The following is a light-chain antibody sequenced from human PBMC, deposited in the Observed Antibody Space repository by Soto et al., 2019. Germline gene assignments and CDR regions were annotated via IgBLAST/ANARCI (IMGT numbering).Light chain of an antibody. J-gene: IGLJ1*01. CDR1: SSDVGGYNY. V-gene: IGLV2-14*01. CDR2: DVS. Sequence: QSVLTQPASVSGSPGQSITISCTGTSSDVGGYNYVSWYQQHPGKAPKLIIYDVSHRPSGVSNRFSGSKSGNTASLTISGLQAEDEADYYCSSYTSSSTYVFGTGTKLTVL. CDR3: SSYTSSSTYV.